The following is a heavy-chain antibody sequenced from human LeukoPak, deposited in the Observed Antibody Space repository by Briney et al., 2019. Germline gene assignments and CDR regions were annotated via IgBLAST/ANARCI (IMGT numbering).Heavy chain of an antibody. J-gene: IGHJ5*02. CDR1: GFTFSSYW. Sequence: GGSLRLSCAASGFTFSSYWMSWVRQAPGKGLEWVANIKQDGSEKYYVDSVKGRFTISRDNVKNSLYLQMNSLRAEDTAVYYCARKGIAVADWFDPWGQGTLVTVSS. D-gene: IGHD6-19*01. CDR3: ARKGIAVADWFDP. V-gene: IGHV3-7*01. CDR2: IKQDGSEK.